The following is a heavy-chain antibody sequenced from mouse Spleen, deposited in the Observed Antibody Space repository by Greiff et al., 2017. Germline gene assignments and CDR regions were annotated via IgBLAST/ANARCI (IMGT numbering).Heavy chain of an antibody. V-gene: IGHV5-6*02. CDR1: GFTFSSYG. CDR2: ISSGGSYT. CDR3: ARYYYYGSSLYAMDY. J-gene: IGHJ4*01. Sequence: EVMLVESGGDLVKPGGSLKLSCAASGFTFSSYGMSWVRQTPDKRLEWVATISSGGSYTYYPDSVKGRFTISRDNAKNTLYLQMSSLKSEDTAMYYCARYYYYGSSLYAMDYWGQGTSVTVSS. D-gene: IGHD1-1*01.